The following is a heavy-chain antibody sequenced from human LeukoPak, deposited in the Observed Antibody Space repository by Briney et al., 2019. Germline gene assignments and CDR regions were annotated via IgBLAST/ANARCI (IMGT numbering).Heavy chain of an antibody. CDR2: LSYDGKNV. J-gene: IGHJ4*02. CDR1: GFTFSMNG. CDR3: ARDGVSSGWPLDF. Sequence: SGRSLRLSCAASGFTFSMNGMHWVCQAPGKGPEWVAVLSYDGKNVGYADSVKGRFTISRDNSKNTLYLQMNSLRPGDTAVYYCARDGVSSGWPLDFWGQGTLVTVSS. D-gene: IGHD6-19*01. V-gene: IGHV3-30*03.